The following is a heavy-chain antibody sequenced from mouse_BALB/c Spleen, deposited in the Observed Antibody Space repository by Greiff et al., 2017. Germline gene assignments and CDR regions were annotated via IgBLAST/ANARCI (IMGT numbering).Heavy chain of an antibody. Sequence: EVQRVESGGGLVKPGGSLKLSCAASGFTFSDYYMYWVRQTPEKRLEWVATISDGGSYTYYPDSVKGRFTISRDNAKNNLYLQMSSLKSEDTAMYYCARDRTYYRYESWFAYWGQGTLVTVSA. CDR2: ISDGGSYT. J-gene: IGHJ3*01. CDR1: GFTFSDYY. D-gene: IGHD2-14*01. CDR3: ARDRTYYRYESWFAY. V-gene: IGHV5-4*02.